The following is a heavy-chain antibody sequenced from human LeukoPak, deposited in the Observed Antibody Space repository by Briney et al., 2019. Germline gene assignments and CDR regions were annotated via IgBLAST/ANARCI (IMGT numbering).Heavy chain of an antibody. D-gene: IGHD5-24*01. CDR1: GGSISSGSYY. J-gene: IGHJ4*02. V-gene: IGHV4-61*02. CDR2: IYTSGST. CDR3: ARDRRDGYNLYYFDL. Sequence: PSETLSLTRTVSGGSISSGSYYWSWIRQPAGKGLEWIGRIYTSGSTNYNPSLKSRVTISVDTSKNQFSLKLSSVTAADTAVYYCARDRRDGYNLYYFDLWGQGTLVTVSS.